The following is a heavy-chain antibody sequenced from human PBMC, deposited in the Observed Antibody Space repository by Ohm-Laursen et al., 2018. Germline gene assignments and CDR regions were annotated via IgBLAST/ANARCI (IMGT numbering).Heavy chain of an antibody. CDR2: ISFDGSNK. CDR3: ARGGYYSAYARGSDY. D-gene: IGHD5-12*01. Sequence: SSLRLSCAASGFIFSTYGIHWVRQAPGKGLEWVAVISFDGSNKHYVDSVKGRFTISRDNSKNTLYLQMNDLRAEDTAVYYCARGGYYSAYARGSDYWGQGTLVTVSS. J-gene: IGHJ4*02. V-gene: IGHV3-30*03. CDR1: GFIFSTYG.